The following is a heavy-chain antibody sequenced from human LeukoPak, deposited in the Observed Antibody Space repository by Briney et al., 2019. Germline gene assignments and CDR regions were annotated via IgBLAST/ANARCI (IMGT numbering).Heavy chain of an antibody. D-gene: IGHD5-18*01. CDR3: ARTLRGYSYGLFDY. Sequence: SETLSLTCTVSGGSISSGGYYWSWIRQHPGKGLEWIGYIYYSGSTYYNPSLKSRVTISVDTSKNQFSLKLNSVTAADTAVYYCARTLRGYSYGLFDYWGQGTLVTVSS. CDR1: GGSISSGGYY. V-gene: IGHV4-31*03. CDR2: IYYSGST. J-gene: IGHJ4*02.